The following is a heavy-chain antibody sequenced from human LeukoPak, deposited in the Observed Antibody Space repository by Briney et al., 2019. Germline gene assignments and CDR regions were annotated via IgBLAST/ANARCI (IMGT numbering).Heavy chain of an antibody. D-gene: IGHD3-9*01. CDR3: AKGYYDILTDYFHNWFNP. CDR1: GFTFSSHA. V-gene: IGHV3-23*01. J-gene: IGHJ5*02. Sequence: GGSLRLSCAASGFTFSSHALSWVRQAPGVGLEWVSTISGRGGSTFYADSVKGRFTISRDNSKNTLYLQMNSLRADDTAVYYCAKGYYDILTDYFHNWFNPWGQGTLVIVSS. CDR2: ISGRGGST.